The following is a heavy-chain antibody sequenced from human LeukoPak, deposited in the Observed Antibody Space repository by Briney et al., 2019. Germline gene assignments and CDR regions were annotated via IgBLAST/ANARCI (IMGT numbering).Heavy chain of an antibody. V-gene: IGHV6-1*01. CDR3: AREVRFYDILTGYRNWFDP. CDR1: GDIVSSNSAA. D-gene: IGHD3-9*01. Sequence: SQTLSLTCAISGDIVSSNSAAWNWIRQSPSRGLEWLGRTYYRSKWYNDYAVSVKSRITINPDTSKNQFSLQLNSVTPEDTAVYYCAREVRFYDILTGYRNWFDPWGQGTLVTVSS. J-gene: IGHJ5*02. CDR2: TYYRSKWYN.